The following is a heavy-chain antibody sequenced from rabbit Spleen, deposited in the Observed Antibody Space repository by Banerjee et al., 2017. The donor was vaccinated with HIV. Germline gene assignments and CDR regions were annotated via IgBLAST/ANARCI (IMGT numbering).Heavy chain of an antibody. Sequence: QSLEESGGDLVKPGASLTLTCTASGFSFSSGYYMCWVRQAPGKGLEWIACIRAAGDSDTHYASWSKGRFTISRTSSTTVTLQMTSLIAADTATYFCARDLNYALWGPGTLVTV. CDR1: GFSFSSGYY. CDR3: ARDLNYAL. D-gene: IGHD4-2*01. CDR2: IRAAGDSDT. V-gene: IGHV1S40*01. J-gene: IGHJ4*01.